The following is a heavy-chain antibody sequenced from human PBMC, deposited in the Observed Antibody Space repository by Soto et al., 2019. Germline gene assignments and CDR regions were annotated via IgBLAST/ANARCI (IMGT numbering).Heavy chain of an antibody. J-gene: IGHJ3*01. Sequence: LRLSCEGSGFNFRNFNMIWVRQAPGKGLEWVSSVSGSSSYIYYADSVKGRFTVSRDNANNLVFLQMNGLRPEDTAMYYCARDLRGHYGPWGQGTMVTVS. V-gene: IGHV3-21*06. CDR3: ARDLRGHYGP. D-gene: IGHD4-17*01. CDR1: GFNFRNFN. CDR2: VSGSSSYI.